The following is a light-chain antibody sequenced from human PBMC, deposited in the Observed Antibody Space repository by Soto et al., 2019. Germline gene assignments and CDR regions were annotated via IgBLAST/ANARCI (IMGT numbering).Light chain of an antibody. CDR2: GAS. CDR1: QSLSSNF. J-gene: IGKJ1*01. V-gene: IGKV3-20*01. CDR3: QQYGSSPKT. Sequence: EIVFTQSPATLSLSPGERATLSCRASQSLSSNFLAWYQQQPGQAPRLLIYGASSRATGIPDRFSGSGSGTDLTITISRLEPEDFEVDDCQQYGSSPKTFGQGTKVDIK.